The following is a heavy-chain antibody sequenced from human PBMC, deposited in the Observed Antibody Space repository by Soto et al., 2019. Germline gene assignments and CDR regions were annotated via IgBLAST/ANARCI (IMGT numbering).Heavy chain of an antibody. V-gene: IGHV3-21*04. CDR1: GFTFSSYS. J-gene: IGHJ4*02. D-gene: IGHD6-19*01. CDR2: ISSSSSYI. Sequence: PGGSLRLSCAASGFTFSSYSMNWVRQAPGKGLEWVSSISSSSSYIYYADSVKGRFTISRDNAKNSLYLQMNSLRAEDTAVYYCAKDSRAVAGSDYWGQATLVTVSS. CDR3: AKDSRAVAGSDY.